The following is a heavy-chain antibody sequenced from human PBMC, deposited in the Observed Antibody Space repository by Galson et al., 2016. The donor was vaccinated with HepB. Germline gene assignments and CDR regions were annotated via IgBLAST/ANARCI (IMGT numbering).Heavy chain of an antibody. CDR1: GFTFSNYG. D-gene: IGHD4-17*01. CDR2: MSYDGKNK. J-gene: IGHJ4*02. CDR3: AKDRGYLGDYSFPLKY. V-gene: IGHV3-30*18. Sequence: SLRLSCAASGFTFSNYGMHWVRQAPGRGLEWVAVMSYDGKNKEYADSVKGRFTISRDNSKNTLYLQMNSLRVEDTAVYYCAKDRGYLGDYSFPLKYWGQGTLVTVSS.